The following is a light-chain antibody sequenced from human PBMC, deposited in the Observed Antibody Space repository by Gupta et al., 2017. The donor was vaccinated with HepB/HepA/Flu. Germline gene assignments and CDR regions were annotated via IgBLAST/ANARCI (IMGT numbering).Light chain of an antibody. J-gene: IGLJ2*01. CDR1: SSNIGSNT. V-gene: IGLV1-44*01. CDR3: AAWDDSLSGVV. Sequence: QSVLTQPPSASATPGQRGTIPCYGTSSNIGSNTVSWYQQLPGTAPKLLIYNKKQRPSGVPDRFSGSKSGTSASLAISGRQSEDEADYYCAAWDDSLSGVVFGGGTKLTVL. CDR2: NKK.